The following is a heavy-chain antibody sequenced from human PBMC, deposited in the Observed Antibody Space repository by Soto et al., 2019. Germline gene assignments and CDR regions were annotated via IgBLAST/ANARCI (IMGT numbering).Heavy chain of an antibody. CDR2: IYYSGST. J-gene: IGHJ4*02. Sequence: SETLSLTCTVSGGSISSYYWCWIRQPPGKGLEWIGYIYYSGSTNYNPSLKSRVTISVDTSKNQFSLKLSSVTAADTAVYYCARAYRYYFDYWCQGTLVTGFS. CDR3: ARAYRYYFDY. D-gene: IGHD2-2*01. CDR1: GGSISSYY. V-gene: IGHV4-59*01.